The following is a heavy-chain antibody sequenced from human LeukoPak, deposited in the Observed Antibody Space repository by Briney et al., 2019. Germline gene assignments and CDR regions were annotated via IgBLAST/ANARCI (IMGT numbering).Heavy chain of an antibody. Sequence: SETLSLTCAVYGGSFSGYYWGWIRQPPGKGLEWIGEINHSGSTNYNPTLQSPVTISVDTSKNQFALKLSSVTAADTAVYYCARLGLGYYYLLYYFDYWGQGTLVTVSS. J-gene: IGHJ4*02. D-gene: IGHD3-22*01. V-gene: IGHV4-34*01. CDR1: GGSFSGYY. CDR2: INHSGST. CDR3: ARLGLGYYYLLYYFDY.